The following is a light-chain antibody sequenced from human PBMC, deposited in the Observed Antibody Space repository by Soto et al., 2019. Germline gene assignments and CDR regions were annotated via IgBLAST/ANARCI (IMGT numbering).Light chain of an antibody. CDR1: QSVSSN. CDR2: DAS. J-gene: IGKJ4*01. CDR3: QQYHKWPPLT. V-gene: IGKV3-15*01. Sequence: EIVMTQSPATLSVSPGERATLSCRASQSVSSNLVWYQQRPGQAPRLLIYDASTRATGIPARFSGSGSGTEFTLSIGSLQSEDFAVYYCQQYHKWPPLTFGGGTKVEI.